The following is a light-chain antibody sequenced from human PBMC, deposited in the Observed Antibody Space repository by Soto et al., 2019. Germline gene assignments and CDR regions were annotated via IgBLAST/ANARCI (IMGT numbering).Light chain of an antibody. J-gene: IGKJ2*01. CDR1: RSLSSY. Sequence: DIQMTQSPSSLSASVGDRVTISCRASRSLSSYLNWYQQKPGKAPKLLIYAASSLQSGVPSRFSGSASGTDFTLTISSLQPEDFATYYCQQSYGTPRTFGQGTKLEIK. V-gene: IGKV1-39*01. CDR2: AAS. CDR3: QQSYGTPRT.